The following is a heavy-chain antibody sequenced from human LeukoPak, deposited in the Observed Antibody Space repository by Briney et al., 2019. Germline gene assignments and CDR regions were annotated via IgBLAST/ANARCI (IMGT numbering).Heavy chain of an antibody. CDR3: ASMAFGGVIVN. J-gene: IGHJ4*02. CDR1: GFTVSSNY. CDR2: IYSGGST. V-gene: IGHV3-66*01. D-gene: IGHD3-16*02. Sequence: PGGSLRLSCAASGFTVSSNYMSWVRQAPGKGLEWVSVIYSGGSTYYADSVKGRFTISRDNSKNTLYLQMNSLRAEDTAVYYCASMAFGGVIVNWGQGTLVTVSS.